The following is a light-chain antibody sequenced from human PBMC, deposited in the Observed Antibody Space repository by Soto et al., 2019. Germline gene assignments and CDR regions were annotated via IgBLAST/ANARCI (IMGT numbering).Light chain of an antibody. CDR2: DAS. Sequence: AIQLTQSPSSLSASVGDRVTITCRASQGISSALAWYQQKPGKATKLLIYDASSLESGVPSRFSGSGSGTDFNLTISSLQPEDFATYYCQQFNNYPLTFGGGTKVEIK. CDR3: QQFNNYPLT. J-gene: IGKJ4*01. CDR1: QGISSA. V-gene: IGKV1D-13*01.